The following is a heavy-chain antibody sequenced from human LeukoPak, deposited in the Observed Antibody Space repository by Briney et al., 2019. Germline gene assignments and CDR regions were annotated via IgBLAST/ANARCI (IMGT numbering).Heavy chain of an antibody. J-gene: IGHJ3*02. CDR3: ARDTPTRYYDSSGYYPDAFDI. V-gene: IGHV3-9*01. CDR1: GFTFDDYA. D-gene: IGHD3-22*01. CDR2: ISWNSGSI. Sequence: GGSLRLSCAASGFTFDDYAMHWVRQAPGKGLEWVSGISWNSGSIGYADSVKGRFTISRDNAKNSLYLQMNSLRAEDTALYYCARDTPTRYYDSSGYYPDAFDIWGQGTMVTVSS.